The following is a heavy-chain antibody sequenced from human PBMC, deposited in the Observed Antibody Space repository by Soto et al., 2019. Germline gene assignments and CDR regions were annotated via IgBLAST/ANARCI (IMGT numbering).Heavy chain of an antibody. CDR2: ISAYNGNT. CDR1: GYTFTSYG. Sequence: QVQLVQSGAEVKKPGASVKVSCKASGYTFTSYGIIWVRQAPGQGLEWMGWISAYNGNTNYAQKLQGRVTMTTDTSTSTAYMERRSLRSDDTAVYYCARVTSSGWWGAELWDYWCQGTLVTVSS. D-gene: IGHD6-19*01. J-gene: IGHJ4*02. CDR3: ARVTSSGWWGAELWDY. V-gene: IGHV1-18*01.